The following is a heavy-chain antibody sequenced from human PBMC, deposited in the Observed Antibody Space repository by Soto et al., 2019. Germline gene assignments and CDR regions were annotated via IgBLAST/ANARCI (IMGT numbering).Heavy chain of an antibody. V-gene: IGHV3-48*02. CDR1: GFTFSSYS. CDR2: ISSSSSTI. CDR3: ALAYCGGDCYSGIRAFDI. D-gene: IGHD2-21*02. J-gene: IGHJ3*02. Sequence: EVQLVESGGGLVQPGGSLRLSCAASGFTFSSYSMNWVRQAPGKGLEWVSYISSSSSTIYYADSVKGRFTISRDNAKNSLYLQMNSLRDEDTAVYYCALAYCGGDCYSGIRAFDIWGQGTMVTVSS.